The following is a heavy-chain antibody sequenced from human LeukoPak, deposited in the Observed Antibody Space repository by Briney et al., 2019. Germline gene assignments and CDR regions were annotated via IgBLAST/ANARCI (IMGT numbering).Heavy chain of an antibody. Sequence: SETLSLTCTVSGGSISSYYWSWIRQPPGKGLEWIGYIYYSGSTNYNPSLKSRVTISVDTSKNQFSLKLSSVTAADTAVYYCARGPTWSETNDAFDIWGQGTMVTVSP. J-gene: IGHJ3*02. CDR3: ARGPTWSETNDAFDI. V-gene: IGHV4-59*01. D-gene: IGHD1-1*01. CDR2: IYYSGST. CDR1: GGSISSYY.